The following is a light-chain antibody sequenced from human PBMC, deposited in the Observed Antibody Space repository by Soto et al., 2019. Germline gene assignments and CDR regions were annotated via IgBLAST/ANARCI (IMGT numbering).Light chain of an antibody. J-gene: IGKJ1*01. Sequence: EIVLTQSPGTLYLSPGGRATLSCRASQSVSSSYLACYQQNPGQAPRLLIYGASSRATAIPDRFSGSVSGPDFTLTIRRLEPEDFAVYYCQHYDCLTLCMFGQGTKVEI. CDR3: QHYDCLTLCM. CDR1: QSVSSSY. CDR2: GAS. V-gene: IGKV3-20*01.